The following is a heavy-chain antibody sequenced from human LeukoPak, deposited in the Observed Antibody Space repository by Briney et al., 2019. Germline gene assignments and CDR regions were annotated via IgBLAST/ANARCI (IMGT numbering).Heavy chain of an antibody. CDR3: ARGAPYYYDTSGYYRDRRLVS. CDR2: INTNTGNP. D-gene: IGHD3-22*01. V-gene: IGHV7-4-1*02. J-gene: IGHJ3*01. CDR1: GYTFTNYY. Sequence: GASVKVSCKASGYTFTNYYMHWVRQAPGQGLEWMGWINTNTGNPTYAQGFTGRFVFSLDTSVSTAYLQISSLKAEDTAVYYCARGAPYYYDTSGYYRDRRLVSWGQGTMVTVSS.